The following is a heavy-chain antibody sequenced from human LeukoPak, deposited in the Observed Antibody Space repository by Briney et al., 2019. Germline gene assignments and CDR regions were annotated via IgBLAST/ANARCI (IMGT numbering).Heavy chain of an antibody. Sequence: SETLSLTCTVSGGSISSSSYYWGWIRQPPGKGLGWIGSIYYSGSTYYNPSLKSRVTISVDTSKNQFSLKLSSVTAADTAVYYCARTTSWFDPWGQGTLVTVSS. J-gene: IGHJ5*02. CDR3: ARTTSWFDP. CDR2: IYYSGST. D-gene: IGHD1-1*01. V-gene: IGHV4-39*01. CDR1: GGSISSSSYY.